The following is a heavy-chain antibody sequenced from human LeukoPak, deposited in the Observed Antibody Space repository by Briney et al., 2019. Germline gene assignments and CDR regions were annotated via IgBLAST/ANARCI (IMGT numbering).Heavy chain of an antibody. V-gene: IGHV1-24*01. CDR2: FDPEDGET. CDR1: GYTHTELS. CDR3: ATTWGRYCSGGSCPLNWFDP. Sequence: GASVKVSCKVSGYTHTELSMHWVRQAPGKGLEWMGGFDPEDGETIYAQKFQGRVTMTEDTSTDTAYMELSSLRSEDTAVYYCATTWGRYCSGGSCPLNWFDPWGQGTLVTVSS. D-gene: IGHD2-15*01. J-gene: IGHJ5*02.